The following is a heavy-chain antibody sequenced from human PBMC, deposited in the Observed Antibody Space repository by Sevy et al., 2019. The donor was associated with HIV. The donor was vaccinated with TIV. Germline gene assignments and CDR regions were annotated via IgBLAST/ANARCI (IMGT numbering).Heavy chain of an antibody. Sequence: ASVKVSCKASGYTFTGYYMHWVRQAPGQGLEWMGWINPNSGGTNYAQKFQGRVTMTRDTSISTAYMELSRLRSDDKAVYYCARDGEMATTPDYWGQGTLVTVSS. D-gene: IGHD5-12*01. CDR1: GYTFTGYY. CDR2: INPNSGGT. CDR3: ARDGEMATTPDY. J-gene: IGHJ4*02. V-gene: IGHV1-2*02.